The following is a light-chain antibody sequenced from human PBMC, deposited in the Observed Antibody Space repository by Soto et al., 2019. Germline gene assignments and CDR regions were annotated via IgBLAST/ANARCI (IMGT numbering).Light chain of an antibody. V-gene: IGKV2-28*01. CDR1: QSLLHSNGYNY. CDR2: LRS. CDR3: MQALQSPPYT. Sequence: DIVMTQSPLSLPVTPGEPASISCRSSQSLLHSNGYNYLDWYLQKPGQSPQLLIYLRSNRASGVHDRFSGSGSGTDFTLNISRVEAEDVGVYYCMQALQSPPYTFGQGTKLEIK. J-gene: IGKJ2*01.